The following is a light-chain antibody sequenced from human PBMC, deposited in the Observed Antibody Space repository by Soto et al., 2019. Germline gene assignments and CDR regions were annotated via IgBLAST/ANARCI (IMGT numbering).Light chain of an antibody. CDR1: QGIRNY. J-gene: IGKJ4*01. Sequence: AIQMTQSPSSLSASVGDRVTIAVRASQGIRNYLGWYQQKPGKAPKLLIYAASSLQSGVPSRFSGSGSGTDFTLTISSLQPEDFATYYCLQDYNYPLTFGGGTKVDIK. CDR3: LQDYNYPLT. V-gene: IGKV1-6*01. CDR2: AAS.